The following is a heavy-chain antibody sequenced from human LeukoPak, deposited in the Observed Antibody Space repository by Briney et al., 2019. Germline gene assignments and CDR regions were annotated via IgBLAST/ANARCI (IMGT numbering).Heavy chain of an antibody. V-gene: IGHV4-4*02. CDR2: INHGGST. Sequence: SETLSLTCAVSGGSISSSNWWSRVRQPPGKGLEWIGEINHGGSTNYNPSLKSRVTISVDTSKNQFSLKLSSVTAADTAVYYCARYLDYGGNSRVFQHWGQGTLVTVSS. CDR3: ARYLDYGGNSRVFQH. CDR1: GGSISSSNW. J-gene: IGHJ1*01. D-gene: IGHD4-23*01.